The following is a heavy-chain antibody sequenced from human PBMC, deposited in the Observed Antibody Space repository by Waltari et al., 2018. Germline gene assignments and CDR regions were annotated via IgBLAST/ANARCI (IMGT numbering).Heavy chain of an antibody. J-gene: IGHJ5*02. Sequence: QVQLVQSGAEVKKPGSSVKVSCKASGGTFSSYAISWVRQAPGQGLEWMRRITPTSGTANDAQKYQGRVTITAEKPTSTAYMELSSLRSEDTAVYYCAREGDVSGGSCYPNWVDPWVQRTLVTVSS. CDR1: GGTFSSYA. V-gene: IGHV1-69*08. CDR2: ITPTSGTA. D-gene: IGHD2-15*01. CDR3: AREGDVSGGSCYPNWVDP.